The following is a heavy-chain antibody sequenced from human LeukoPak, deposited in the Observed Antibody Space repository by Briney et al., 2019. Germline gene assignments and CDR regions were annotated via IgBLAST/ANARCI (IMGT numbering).Heavy chain of an antibody. Sequence: GASVKASCKASGYTFTSYGISWVRQAPGQGLEWMGWISAYNGNTNYAQKLQGRVTMTTDTSTSTAYMELRSLRSDDTALYYCARDTGCSGGSCYYPMIFDYWGQGTLVTVSS. CDR1: GYTFTSYG. D-gene: IGHD2-15*01. CDR3: ARDTGCSGGSCYYPMIFDY. CDR2: ISAYNGNT. J-gene: IGHJ4*02. V-gene: IGHV1-18*01.